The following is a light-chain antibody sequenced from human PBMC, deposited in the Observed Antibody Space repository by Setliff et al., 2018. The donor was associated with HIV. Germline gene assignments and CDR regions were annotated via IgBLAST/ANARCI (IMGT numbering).Light chain of an antibody. CDR3: SPYTSSTPLYV. J-gene: IGLJ1*01. Sequence: QSALAQPASVSGSPGQSITISCTGTSSDVGTYNFVSWYQQHPGKAPKLIIYDVNYRPSGVSNRFSGSKSGSTASLTISGLQAEDEAYYYCSPYTSSTPLYVFGTGTKVTV. CDR2: DVN. V-gene: IGLV2-14*03. CDR1: SSDVGTYNF.